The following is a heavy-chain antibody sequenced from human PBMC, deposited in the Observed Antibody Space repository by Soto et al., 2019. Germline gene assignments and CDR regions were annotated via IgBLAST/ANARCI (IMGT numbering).Heavy chain of an antibody. D-gene: IGHD6-19*01. Sequence: QVQLVESGGGVVQPGRSLRLSCSASGFSFSNNGMHWVRQAPGKGLEWVAVIWYDGSKKHYGDSVRGRFTISRDDSKNTVYLQMDSLRVEDTAVYFCARDAGKGVAPEYWGQGTLVTVSS. V-gene: IGHV3-33*01. J-gene: IGHJ4*02. CDR1: GFSFSNNG. CDR3: ARDAGKGVAPEY. CDR2: IWYDGSKK.